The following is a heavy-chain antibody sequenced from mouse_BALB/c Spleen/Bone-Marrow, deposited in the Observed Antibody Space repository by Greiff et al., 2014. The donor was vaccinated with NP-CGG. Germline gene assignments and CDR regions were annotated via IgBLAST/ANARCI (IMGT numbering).Heavy chain of an antibody. J-gene: IGHJ4*01. D-gene: IGHD3-1*01. CDR3: ARQLGLRWAMDY. V-gene: IGHV5-12-2*01. Sequence: EVQGVESGGSLVQPGGSLKLSCAASGFTFSSYTVSWVRQTPEKRLEWVAYISNGGGSTYYPDTVKGRFTISRDNAKNTLYLQMSSLKSEDTAMYYCARQLGLRWAMDYWGQGTSVTVSS. CDR2: ISNGGGST. CDR1: GFTFSSYT.